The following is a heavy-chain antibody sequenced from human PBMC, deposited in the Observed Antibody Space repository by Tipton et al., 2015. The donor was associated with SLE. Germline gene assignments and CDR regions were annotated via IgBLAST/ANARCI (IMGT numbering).Heavy chain of an antibody. Sequence: SLRLSCAVSGFTFSSFAMSWVRQTPGKGLEWVSSISDRGVISYYTDSVKGRFTISRDNSKNTLYLQMNSLRADDTAIYYCTKSTLDDFWSVDYWGQGMLVTVSS. CDR3: TKSTLDDFWSVDY. CDR1: GFTFSSFA. D-gene: IGHD3-3*01. J-gene: IGHJ4*02. V-gene: IGHV3-23*01. CDR2: ISDRGVIS.